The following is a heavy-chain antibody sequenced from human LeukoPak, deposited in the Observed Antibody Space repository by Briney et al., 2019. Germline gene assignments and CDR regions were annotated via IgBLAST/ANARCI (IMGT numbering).Heavy chain of an antibody. Sequence: EASVTVSFKASGYTFTSYGISWVRQAPGQGREWMGWISAYNGNTNYAQKLQGRVTMTTDTSTSTAYMELRSLRSDDTAVYYCARAAIYGDSPFDYWGQGTLVTVSS. D-gene: IGHD4-17*01. CDR2: ISAYNGNT. V-gene: IGHV1-18*04. CDR1: GYTFTSYG. CDR3: ARAAIYGDSPFDY. J-gene: IGHJ4*02.